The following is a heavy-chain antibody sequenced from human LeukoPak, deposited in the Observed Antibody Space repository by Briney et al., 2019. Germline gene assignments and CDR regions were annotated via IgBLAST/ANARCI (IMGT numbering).Heavy chain of an antibody. CDR1: GYTFADYW. V-gene: IGHV5-51*01. CDR3: ARGPLRYFDYLTTSP. Sequence: GESLKISCKGSGYTFADYWIGWVRQMPGTGLEWMGIIHPGDSHIRYGPSFQGQLTISADKSISTAYLQWSSLKASDTAMYYCARGPLRYFDYLTTSPWGQGTLVTVSS. D-gene: IGHD3-9*01. J-gene: IGHJ4*02. CDR2: IHPGDSHI.